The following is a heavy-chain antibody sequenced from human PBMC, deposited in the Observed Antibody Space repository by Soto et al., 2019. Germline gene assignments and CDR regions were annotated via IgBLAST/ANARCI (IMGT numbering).Heavy chain of an antibody. J-gene: IGHJ4*02. CDR3: VRGRDDYCDYSYFDY. CDR2: ISYDGSNK. CDR1: GFTFSSYA. Sequence: QVQLVESGGGVVQPGRSLRLSCAASGFTFSSYAMHWVRQAPGKGLEWVAVISYDGSNKYYADCVKGRFTISRDNSKHTLYLQMNSLRAEDTAVYYCVRGRDDYCDYSYFDYWGQGTLVTVSS. D-gene: IGHD4-17*01. V-gene: IGHV3-30-3*01.